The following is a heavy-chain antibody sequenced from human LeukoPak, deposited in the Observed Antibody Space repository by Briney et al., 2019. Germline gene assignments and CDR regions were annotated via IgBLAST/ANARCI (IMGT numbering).Heavy chain of an antibody. D-gene: IGHD2-15*01. Sequence: PGGSLRLSCAASGFTFNNTWMTWVRQVPGKRLEWVGRIKSKIDGGTTDYTEPVKGRFTISRDDSKNTLYLQMNSLKTEDTAVYYCTTVSQDSPIHDYWGQGTLVTVSS. CDR1: GFTFNNTW. J-gene: IGHJ4*02. CDR2: IKSKIDGGTT. V-gene: IGHV3-15*01. CDR3: TTVSQDSPIHDY.